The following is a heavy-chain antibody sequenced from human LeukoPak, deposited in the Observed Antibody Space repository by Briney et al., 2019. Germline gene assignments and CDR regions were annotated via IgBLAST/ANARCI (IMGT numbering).Heavy chain of an antibody. Sequence: EASVKVSCKASGYTFTSYAMNWVRQAPGQGLEWMGWINTNTGNPTYAQGFTGRFVFSLDTSVSTAYLQISSLKAEDTAVYYCARRHGYCSSTSCYSRKAYYFDYWGQGTLVTVSS. CDR1: GYTFTSYA. D-gene: IGHD2-2*01. J-gene: IGHJ4*02. CDR2: INTNTGNP. V-gene: IGHV7-4-1*02. CDR3: ARRHGYCSSTSCYSRKAYYFDY.